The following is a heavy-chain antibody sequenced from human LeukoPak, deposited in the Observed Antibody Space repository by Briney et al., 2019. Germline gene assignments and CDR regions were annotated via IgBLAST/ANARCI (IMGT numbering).Heavy chain of an antibody. CDR3: AKGQYSSSWYPPDLDY. Sequence: PGGSLRLSCAASGFTFSSYDMNWVRQAPGKGLEWVSSIRGSGGRTDYADSVKGRFTISRDNSKNTLYLQMNSLRAEDTAIYYCAKGQYSSSWYPPDLDYWGQGTLVTVS. V-gene: IGHV3-23*01. D-gene: IGHD6-13*01. J-gene: IGHJ4*02. CDR1: GFTFSSYD. CDR2: IRGSGGRT.